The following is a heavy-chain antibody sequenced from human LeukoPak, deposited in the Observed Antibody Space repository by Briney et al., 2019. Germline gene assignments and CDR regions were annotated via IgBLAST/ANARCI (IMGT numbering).Heavy chain of an antibody. CDR2: ISYDGSNK. J-gene: IGHJ4*02. CDR1: GFTFSSYG. Sequence: GRSLRLSCAASGFTFSSYGMHWVRQAPGKGLEWVAVISYDGSNKYYADSVKGRFTISRDNSKNTLYLQMNSLRAEDTAVYYCAKPRYGSGSYYRDWGQGTLVTVSS. V-gene: IGHV3-30*18. D-gene: IGHD3-10*01. CDR3: AKPRYGSGSYYRD.